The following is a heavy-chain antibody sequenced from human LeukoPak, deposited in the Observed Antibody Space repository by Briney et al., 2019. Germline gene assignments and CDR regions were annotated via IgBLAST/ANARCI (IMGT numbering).Heavy chain of an antibody. CDR3: ARDPDCDSTSCYIGPYNWFDP. CDR1: GFTFSNYW. V-gene: IGHV3-74*01. Sequence: GGSLRLSCAASGFTFSNYWMHWVRQAPGKGLVWVSRINTDGSTTTYADSVKGRFTISRDNAKNTLYLQMNSLRAEDTAVYYCARDPDCDSTSCYIGPYNWFDPWGQGTLVTVSS. J-gene: IGHJ5*02. D-gene: IGHD2-2*02. CDR2: INTDGSTT.